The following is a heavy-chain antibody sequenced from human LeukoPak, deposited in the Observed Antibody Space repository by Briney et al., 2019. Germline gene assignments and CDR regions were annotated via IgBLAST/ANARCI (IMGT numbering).Heavy chain of an antibody. CDR1: GFTFSSYA. CDR2: ISGSGGST. J-gene: IGHJ4*02. CDR3: ATVDIVATIWPVDY. D-gene: IGHD5-12*01. V-gene: IGHV3-23*01. Sequence: GGSLRLSCAASGFTFSSYAMSWVRQAPGKGLEWVSAISGSGGSTYYADSVKGRFTISRDNSKNTLYLQMDSLRAEDTAVYYCATVDIVATIWPVDYWGQGTLVTVSS.